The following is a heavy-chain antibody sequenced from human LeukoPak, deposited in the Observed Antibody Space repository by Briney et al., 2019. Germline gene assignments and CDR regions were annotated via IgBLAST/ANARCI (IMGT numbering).Heavy chain of an antibody. CDR2: IYYSGRT. D-gene: IGHD1-26*01. CDR3: ARVSRMIVGGNNYGMDV. V-gene: IGHV4-31*03. J-gene: IGHJ6*02. CDR1: GGSISSGDYY. Sequence: SETLSLTCTVSGGSISSGDYYWSWIRQHPGKGLEWIGYIYYSGRTYYNPSLKSRVTISVDTSKNQFSLKLSSVTAADTAVYYCARVSRMIVGGNNYGMDVWGQGTTVTVSS.